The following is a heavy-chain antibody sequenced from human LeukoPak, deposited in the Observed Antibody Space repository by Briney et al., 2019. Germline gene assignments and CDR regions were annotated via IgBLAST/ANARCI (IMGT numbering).Heavy chain of an antibody. J-gene: IGHJ4*02. D-gene: IGHD3-3*01. CDR2: INPSGGST. CDR3: ARDNALDFWSGYYTGTFDY. Sequence: ASVKVSCKASGYTFTSYYMHWVRQAPGQGLEWMGIINPSGGSTSYVQKFQGRVTMTRDTSTSTVYMELSSLRSEDTAVYYCARDNALDFWSGYYTGTFDYWGQGTLVTVSS. CDR1: GYTFTSYY. V-gene: IGHV1-46*01.